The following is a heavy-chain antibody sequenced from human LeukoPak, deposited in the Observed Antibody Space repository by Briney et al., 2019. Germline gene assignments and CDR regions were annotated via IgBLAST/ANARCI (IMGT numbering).Heavy chain of an antibody. V-gene: IGHV4-59*12. CDR1: GGSISSYY. CDR2: IYYSGST. J-gene: IGHJ4*02. Sequence: SETLCLTCTVSGGSISSYYWSWIRQPPGKGLEWIGYIYYSGSTNYNPSLKSRVTISVDTSKNQFSLKLSSVTAADTAVYYCARDRSRIYDFEYWGQGTLVTVSS. CDR3: ARDRSRIYDFEY. D-gene: IGHD6-13*01.